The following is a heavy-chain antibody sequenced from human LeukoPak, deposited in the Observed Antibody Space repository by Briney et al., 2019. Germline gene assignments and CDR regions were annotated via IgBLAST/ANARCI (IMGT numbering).Heavy chain of an antibody. CDR3: ARAAAALDAFDI. V-gene: IGHV4-34*01. Sequence: TSETLPLTCAVYGGSFSGYYWSWIRQPPGKGLEWIGEINHSGSTNYNPSLKSRVTISVDTSKNQFSLKLSSVTAADTAVYYCARAAAALDAFDIWGQGTMVTVSS. CDR2: INHSGST. J-gene: IGHJ3*02. CDR1: GGSFSGYY. D-gene: IGHD2-2*01.